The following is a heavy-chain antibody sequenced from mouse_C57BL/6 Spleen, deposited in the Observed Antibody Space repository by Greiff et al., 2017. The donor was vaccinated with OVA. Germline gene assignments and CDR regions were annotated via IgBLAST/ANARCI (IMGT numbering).Heavy chain of an antibody. CDR1: GFTFSSYA. J-gene: IGHJ2*01. V-gene: IGHV5-4*01. D-gene: IGHD1-1*01. CDR3: ARKDYGSSSYYFDY. CDR2: SSDGGSYT. Sequence: EVHLVESGGGLVKPGGSLKLSCAASGFTFSSYAMSWVRQTPEKRLEWVATSSDGGSYTYYPDNVKGRFTIFRDNAKNNLYLQMSHLKSEDTAMYYCARKDYGSSSYYFDYWGQGTTLTVSS.